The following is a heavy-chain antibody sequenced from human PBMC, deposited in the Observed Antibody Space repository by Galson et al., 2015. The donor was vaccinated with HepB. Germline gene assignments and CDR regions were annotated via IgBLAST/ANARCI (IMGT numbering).Heavy chain of an antibody. CDR3: ARDQAYCSSTSCYPDDAFDI. V-gene: IGHV3-74*01. CDR2: IDPDGSRT. CDR1: GFTFSRYW. J-gene: IGHJ3*02. D-gene: IGHD2-2*01. Sequence: SLRLSCAASGFTFSRYWSHWVRQAPGTGLVWVARIDPDGSRTTYADSVKGRFTISRDNAKNTLYLQMNSLRAEDTAVYYCARDQAYCSSTSCYPDDAFDIWGQGTMVTVSS.